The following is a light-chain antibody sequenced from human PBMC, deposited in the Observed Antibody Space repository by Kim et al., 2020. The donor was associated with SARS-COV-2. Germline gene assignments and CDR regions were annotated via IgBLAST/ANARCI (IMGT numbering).Light chain of an antibody. V-gene: IGKV1-5*03. CDR3: QQYNLYSHWT. J-gene: IGKJ1*01. CDR1: ENVNAW. CDR2: KAS. Sequence: SLGDRVTINCRASENVNAWLAWYQQRPGSAPTLLIYKASTFDIGVPTRFSGSGSGTEFTLTISSLQPDDFATYYCQQYNLYSHWTFGRGTKVDIK.